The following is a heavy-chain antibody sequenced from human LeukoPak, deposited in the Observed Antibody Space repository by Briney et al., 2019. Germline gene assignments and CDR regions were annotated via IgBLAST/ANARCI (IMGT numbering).Heavy chain of an antibody. CDR3: ARDGLPVAYDS. Sequence: PGGSLRLSCAASGFPFKDYMSWVRQAPGKGLEWVAKINQGGSQKYYVDSVKGRFTISRDNAKNSLYLQMDSLRVEDTAVYHCARDGLPVAYDSWGQGTLVTVSS. J-gene: IGHJ4*02. CDR1: GFPFKDY. D-gene: IGHD4-23*01. CDR2: INQGGSQK. V-gene: IGHV3-7*01.